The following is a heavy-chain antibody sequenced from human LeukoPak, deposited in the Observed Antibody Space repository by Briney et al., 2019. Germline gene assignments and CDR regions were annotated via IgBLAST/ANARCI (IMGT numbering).Heavy chain of an antibody. CDR3: ARTTEAHSWQTRYSSYYMDV. V-gene: IGHV4-59*01. CDR2: IYYGGSN. CDR1: GCSISNYD. Sequence: SETLSLTCTVSGCSISNYDWSWIRQPPGKGLEWIAYIYYGGSNNYNPAPKNGLIITVDTYTNQISLKLSSVTAADTAVYYCARTTEAHSWQTRYSSYYMDVWGKGTTVTVSS. J-gene: IGHJ6*03. D-gene: IGHD6-13*01.